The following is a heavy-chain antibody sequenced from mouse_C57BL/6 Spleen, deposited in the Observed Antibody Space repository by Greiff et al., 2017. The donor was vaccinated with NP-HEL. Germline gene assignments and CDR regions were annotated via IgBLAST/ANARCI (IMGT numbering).Heavy chain of an antibody. CDR1: GFTFSDYG. CDR3: ARWDGYYLYYFDY. D-gene: IGHD2-3*01. J-gene: IGHJ2*01. CDR2: ISSGSSTI. V-gene: IGHV5-17*01. Sequence: EVHLVGSGGGLVKPGGSLKLSCAASGFTFSDYGMHWVRQAPEKGLEWVAYISSGSSTIYYADTVKGRFTISRDNAKNTLFLQMTSLRSEDTAMYYCARWDGYYLYYFDYWGQGTTLTVSS.